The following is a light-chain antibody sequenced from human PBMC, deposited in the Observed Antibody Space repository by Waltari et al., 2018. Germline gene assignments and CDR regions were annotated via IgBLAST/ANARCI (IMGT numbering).Light chain of an antibody. CDR2: KVS. V-gene: IGKV2-30*01. CDR1: QSLVDSDGNTY. CDR3: MEGAHWA. J-gene: IGKJ1*01. Sequence: DFVMTQSPLSLPVTLGQPASISCRSSQSLVDSDGNTYLNWFQQRPGQSPRRLIDKVSKRDSWVPDRFSGSGSGTDFTLKISRVEAEDVGVYYCMEGAHWAFGQGTKVEIK.